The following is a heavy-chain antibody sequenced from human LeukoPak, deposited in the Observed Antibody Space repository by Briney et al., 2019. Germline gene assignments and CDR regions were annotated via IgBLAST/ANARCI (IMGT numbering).Heavy chain of an antibody. Sequence: GGSLRLSCAGSGFTFTSNYMSCVRQAPGKGLEWVSVIYTGGSTYYADSGKGRFTISRDNSKNTVYLQMNRLRAEDTAVYYCAKSPGYSSGFDYWGQGTLVSVSS. CDR1: GFTFTSNY. CDR2: IYTGGST. CDR3: AKSPGYSSGFDY. J-gene: IGHJ4*02. V-gene: IGHV3-66*01. D-gene: IGHD6-25*01.